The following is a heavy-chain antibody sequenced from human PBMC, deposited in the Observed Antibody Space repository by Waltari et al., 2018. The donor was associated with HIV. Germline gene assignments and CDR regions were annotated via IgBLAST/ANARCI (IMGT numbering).Heavy chain of an antibody. D-gene: IGHD1-20*01. V-gene: IGHV4-34*01. CDR2: INHSGST. Sequence: QVQLQQWGAGLLKPSETLSLTCAVYGGSFSGYYWSWFRQPPGKGLEWIGEINHSGSTNYNPSLKSRVTISVDTSKNQFSLKLSSVTAADTAVYYCASRITGTNNWFDPWGQGTLVTVSS. CDR3: ASRITGTNNWFDP. J-gene: IGHJ5*02. CDR1: GGSFSGYY.